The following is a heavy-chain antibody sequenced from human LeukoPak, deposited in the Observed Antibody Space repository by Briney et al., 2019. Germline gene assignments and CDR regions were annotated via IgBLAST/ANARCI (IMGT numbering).Heavy chain of an antibody. V-gene: IGHV4-38-2*02. CDR3: ARLWYCSGGSCQIDY. D-gene: IGHD2-15*01. CDR2: IYHSGST. J-gene: IGHJ4*02. Sequence: SETLSLTCTVSGYSISSGYYWGWIRQPPGKGLEWIGSIYHSGSTHYNPSLKSRVTISVDTSKNQFSLKLSSVTAADTAVYYCARLWYCSGGSCQIDYWGQGTLVTVSS. CDR1: GYSISSGYY.